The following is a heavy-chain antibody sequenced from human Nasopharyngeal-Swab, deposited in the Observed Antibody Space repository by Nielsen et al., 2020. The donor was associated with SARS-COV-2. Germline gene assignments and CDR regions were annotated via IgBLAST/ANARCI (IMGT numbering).Heavy chain of an antibody. V-gene: IGHV1-24*01. D-gene: IGHD3-10*01. CDR2: FDPEDGET. CDR1: GYTLTELS. CDR3: ATVLLWFGDHAEYFQH. Sequence: ASVKVSCQVSGYTLTELSMHWVRQAPGKGLEWMGGFDPEDGETIYAQKFQGRVTMTEDTSTDTAYMELSSLRSEDTAVYYCATVLLWFGDHAEYFQHWGQGTLVTVSS. J-gene: IGHJ1*01.